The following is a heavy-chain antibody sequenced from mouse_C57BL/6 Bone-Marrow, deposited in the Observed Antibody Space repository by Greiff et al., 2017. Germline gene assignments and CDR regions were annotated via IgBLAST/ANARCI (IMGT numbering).Heavy chain of an antibody. CDR3: ARPVYYDYDGGFAY. CDR1: GYTFTSYG. CDR2: IYPRSGNT. D-gene: IGHD2-4*01. V-gene: IGHV1-81*01. Sequence: QVQLQQSGAELARPGASVKLSCKASGYTFTSYGISWVKQRTGQGLEWIGEIYPRSGNTYYNEKFKGKATLTADKSSSTPYMELRSLTSEDAAVYFCARPVYYDYDGGFAYWGQGTLVTVSA. J-gene: IGHJ3*01.